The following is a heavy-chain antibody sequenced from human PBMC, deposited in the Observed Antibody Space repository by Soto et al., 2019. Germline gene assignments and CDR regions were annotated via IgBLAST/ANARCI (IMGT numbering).Heavy chain of an antibody. D-gene: IGHD3-10*01. CDR3: ARVSGIYYYGMDV. J-gene: IGHJ6*02. V-gene: IGHV4-34*01. CDR2: INHSGST. CDR1: GGSFSGYY. Sequence: PSETLSLTCAVYGGSFSGYYWSWIRQPPGKGLEWIGEINHSGSTNYNPSLKSRVTISVDTSENQVSLKLSSVTAADTAVYYCARVSGIYYYGMDVWGQGTTVTSP.